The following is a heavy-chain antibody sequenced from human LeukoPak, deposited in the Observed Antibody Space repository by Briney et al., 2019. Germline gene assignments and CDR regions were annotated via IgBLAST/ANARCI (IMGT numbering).Heavy chain of an antibody. D-gene: IGHD2-2*01. Sequence: ASVKVSCKASGYTFTGYYMHWVRQDLRQGLQWMGWINPNSGGTDYAQKFQGRVTMTRDTSIGTVYMELSSLRSDDTAVYYCARADSVPAGDYHYWYMDVWGKGTTVTVSS. V-gene: IGHV1-2*02. CDR3: ARADSVPAGDYHYWYMDV. CDR1: GYTFTGYY. J-gene: IGHJ6*03. CDR2: INPNSGGT.